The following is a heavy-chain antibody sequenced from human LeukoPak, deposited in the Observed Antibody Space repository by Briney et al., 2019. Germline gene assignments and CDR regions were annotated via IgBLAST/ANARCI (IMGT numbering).Heavy chain of an antibody. Sequence: SETLSLTCAVSGGSISSGGYSWSWIRQPPGKGLEWIGYIYYSGSTYYNPSLKSRVTISVDTSKNQFSLKLISVTAADTAVYYCASTYSLYDAFDIWGQGTMVTVSS. CDR2: IYYSGST. CDR3: ASTYSLYDAFDI. CDR1: GGSISSGGYS. V-gene: IGHV4-30-4*07. D-gene: IGHD1-26*01. J-gene: IGHJ3*02.